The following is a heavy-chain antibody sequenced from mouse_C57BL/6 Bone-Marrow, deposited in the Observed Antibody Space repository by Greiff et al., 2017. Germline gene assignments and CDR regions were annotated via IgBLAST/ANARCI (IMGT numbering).Heavy chain of an antibody. D-gene: IGHD4-1*01. J-gene: IGHJ2*01. Sequence: QVPLQQPGAELVQPGASVQMSCKASGYTFTSYWITWVKQRPGQGLEWIGDIYPTSGRTNYNEKFKSNAILTVDTSSNTAYMQRSSLTSKDSAVFYCARSGPLGRSFDYWGQGTTLTVSS. CDR2: IYPTSGRT. V-gene: IGHV1-55*01. CDR1: GYTFTSYW. CDR3: ARSGPLGRSFDY.